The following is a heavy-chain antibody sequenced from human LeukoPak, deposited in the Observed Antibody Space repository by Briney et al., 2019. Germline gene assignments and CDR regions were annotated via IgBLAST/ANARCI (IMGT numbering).Heavy chain of an antibody. Sequence: GGSLRLSCAASGFTFNTYWMNWVRQAPGKGLEWVANIKQDGSEKYYVDSVKGRFTISRDNAKNSLFLQMNSLRAEDTAVYYCARDRGPYGDYSFDHWGRGTLVTVSS. V-gene: IGHV3-7*05. CDR1: GFTFNTYW. CDR2: IKQDGSEK. CDR3: ARDRGPYGDYSFDH. D-gene: IGHD4-17*01. J-gene: IGHJ5*02.